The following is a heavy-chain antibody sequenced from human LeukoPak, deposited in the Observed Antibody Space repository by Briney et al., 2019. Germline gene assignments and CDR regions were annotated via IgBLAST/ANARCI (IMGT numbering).Heavy chain of an antibody. D-gene: IGHD2-2*02. CDR1: GFTFSNYA. CDR3: AKDYGVVPAAISKGDWFDP. J-gene: IGHJ5*02. Sequence: GGSLRLSCAASGFTFSNYAMSWVRQAPGKGLEWVSAISGSGGSTYYADSVKGRFTISRDNSKNTLYLQMNSLRAEDTAVYYCAKDYGVVPAAISKGDWFDPWGQGTLVTVSS. V-gene: IGHV3-23*01. CDR2: ISGSGGST.